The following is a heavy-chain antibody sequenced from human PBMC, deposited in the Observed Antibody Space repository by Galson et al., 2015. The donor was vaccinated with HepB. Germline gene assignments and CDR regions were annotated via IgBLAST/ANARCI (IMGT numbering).Heavy chain of an antibody. CDR2: IYSGGST. CDR3: AMTPYDFWSGYADY. Sequence: SLRLSCAASGFTVSSNYMSWVRQAPGKGLEWVSVIYSGGSTYYADSVKGRSTISRDNSKNTLYLQMNSLRAEDTAVYYCAMTPYDFWSGYADYWGQGTLVTVSS. J-gene: IGHJ4*02. CDR1: GFTVSSNY. D-gene: IGHD3-3*01. V-gene: IGHV3-53*01.